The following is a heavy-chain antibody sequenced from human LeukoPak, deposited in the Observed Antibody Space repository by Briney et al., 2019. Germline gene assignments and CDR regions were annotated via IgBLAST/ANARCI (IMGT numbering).Heavy chain of an antibody. Sequence: GASVKVSCKASGGTFSSYAISWVRQAPGQGLEWMGGIIPIFGTANYAQKFQGRVTITADESTSTAYMELRSLRSDDTAVYYCARDLVIAAARRGGFDPWGQGTLVTVSS. CDR3: ARDLVIAAARRGGFDP. J-gene: IGHJ5*02. D-gene: IGHD6-13*01. CDR1: GGTFSSYA. CDR2: IIPIFGTA. V-gene: IGHV1-69*13.